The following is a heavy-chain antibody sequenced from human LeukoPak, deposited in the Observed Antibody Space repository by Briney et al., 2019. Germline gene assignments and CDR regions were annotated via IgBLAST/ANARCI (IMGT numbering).Heavy chain of an antibody. D-gene: IGHD1-26*01. CDR3: AKRGAEVRSFDY. CDR2: ISGSGGST. Sequence: GGSLRLPCAPSGFPFSSYAMSCVRQAPGKVLNCVSAISGSGGSTYYADSVKGRFTISRDNSKNSLYLQMNILRAESAAVYSCAKRGAEVRSFDYWGQGTLVTVSS. J-gene: IGHJ4*02. V-gene: IGHV3-23*01. CDR1: GFPFSSYA.